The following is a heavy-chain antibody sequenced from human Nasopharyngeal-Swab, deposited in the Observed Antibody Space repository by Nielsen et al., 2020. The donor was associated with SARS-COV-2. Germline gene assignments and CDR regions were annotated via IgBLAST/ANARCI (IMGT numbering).Heavy chain of an antibody. D-gene: IGHD3-22*01. Sequence: GGSLRLSFAASRLTFRSAWMCWVRQAPGQGLERVSSLTSSSGILYYADSVKGRFTISRDNAKNLLYLQMNSLRAEDTAVYYCASAHRAYGDSGYYPLDYWGKGTLVTVSS. CDR1: RLTFRSAW. CDR3: ASAHRAYGDSGYYPLDY. J-gene: IGHJ4*02. V-gene: IGHV3-48*04. CDR2: LTSSSGIL.